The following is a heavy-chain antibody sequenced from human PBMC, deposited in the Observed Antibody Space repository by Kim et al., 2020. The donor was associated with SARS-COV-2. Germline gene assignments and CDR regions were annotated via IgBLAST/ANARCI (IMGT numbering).Heavy chain of an antibody. CDR3: ARVPTSGYYYEGIDF. D-gene: IGHD3-22*01. CDR1: GFSFKNYG. V-gene: IGHV3-30*03. Sequence: GGSLRLSCAASGFSFKNYGMHWVRQVPGKGLEWVATISYDVFIKDYADSVKGRFTISRDTSKNTLNLQMNSLRSEDTALYYCARVPTSGYYYEGIDFWGQGTPVTVSS. CDR2: ISYDVFIK. J-gene: IGHJ4*02.